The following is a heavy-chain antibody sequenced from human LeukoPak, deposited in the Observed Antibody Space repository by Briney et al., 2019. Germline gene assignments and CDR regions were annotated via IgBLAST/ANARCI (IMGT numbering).Heavy chain of an antibody. CDR1: GFTFSSSW. D-gene: IGHD6-13*01. CDR3: ARGVGGAAAGTPPHY. CDR2: IKEDGREK. Sequence: GGSLRLSCATSGFTFSSSWMSWVRQAPGKGLECVANIKEDGREKYYVDSVKGRFTISRDNAKNSLYLQMSSLRAEDTAVYYCARGVGGAAAGTPPHYWGQGTLVTVSS. V-gene: IGHV3-7*01. J-gene: IGHJ4*02.